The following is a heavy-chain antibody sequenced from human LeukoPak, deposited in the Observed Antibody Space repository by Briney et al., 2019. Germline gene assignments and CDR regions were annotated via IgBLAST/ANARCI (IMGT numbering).Heavy chain of an antibody. CDR3: ASVGRGYCSGGSCYLSHYFDY. Sequence: SETLSLTCTVSGGSISSSSYYWGWIRQPPGKGLEWIGSIYYSGSTYYNQSLKSRVTISVDTSKNQFSLKLSSVTAADTAVYYCASVGRGYCSGGSCYLSHYFDYWGQGTLVTVSS. CDR1: GGSISSSSYY. J-gene: IGHJ4*02. CDR2: IYYSGST. D-gene: IGHD2-15*01. V-gene: IGHV4-39*01.